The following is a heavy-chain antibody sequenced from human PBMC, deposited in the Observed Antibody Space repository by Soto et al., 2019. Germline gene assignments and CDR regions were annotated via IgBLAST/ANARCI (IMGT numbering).Heavy chain of an antibody. CDR3: AKGPITGDWYFAL. J-gene: IGHJ2*01. CDR1: GFTFSSFA. CDR2: ITNSGGGA. Sequence: EVQLLESGGGLVQPGGSLRLSCAASGFTFSSFALSWVRQTPGKGLQWVSSITNSGGGAYYADSVRGRFTISRDNSKNTLYLQMNSLRADDTAVYYCAKGPITGDWYFALWGRGTLVTVSS. V-gene: IGHV3-23*01. D-gene: IGHD7-27*01.